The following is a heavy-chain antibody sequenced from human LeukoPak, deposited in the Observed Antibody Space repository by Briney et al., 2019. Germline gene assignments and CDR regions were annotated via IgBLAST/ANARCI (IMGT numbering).Heavy chain of an antibody. CDR2: MNPNSGNT. D-gene: IGHD3-10*01. Sequence: ASVKVSCKASGYTFTSYDINWVRQATGQGLEWMGWMNPNSGNTGYAQKLQGRVTMTTDTSTSTAYMELRSLRSDDTAVYYCARAQYYYGSGSYSPLGYWGQGALVTVSS. CDR3: ARAQYYYGSGSYSPLGY. CDR1: GYTFTSYD. J-gene: IGHJ4*02. V-gene: IGHV1-8*01.